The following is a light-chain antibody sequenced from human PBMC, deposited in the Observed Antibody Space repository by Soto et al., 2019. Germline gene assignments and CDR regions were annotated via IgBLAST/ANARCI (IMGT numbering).Light chain of an antibody. CDR3: QSFDSSLNISI. CDR2: DNT. V-gene: IGLV1-40*01. J-gene: IGLJ2*01. Sequence: QSVLTQPPSVSGAPGQRVTISCTGRSSNIGASFDVHWYRHLPGTAPKLLIYDNTNRPSGFPDRFSGSKSGTSASLAITGLQADDEADYYCQSFDSSLNISIFGGGTKVTVL. CDR1: SSNIGASFD.